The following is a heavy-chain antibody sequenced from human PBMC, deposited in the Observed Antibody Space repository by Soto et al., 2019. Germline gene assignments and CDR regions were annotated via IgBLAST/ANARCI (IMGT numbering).Heavy chain of an antibody. Sequence: QVQLVQSGAEVKKPGSSVKVSCKASGGTFSSYTISWVRQAPGQGLEWMGRIIPILGIANFAQKFQGRVTIPAEISTRPAYIELSGLRSEDTAVYSCAREEYYYGSGAFFDYWGQGTLVTVSS. D-gene: IGHD3-10*01. J-gene: IGHJ4*02. CDR3: AREEYYYGSGAFFDY. CDR2: IIPILGIA. V-gene: IGHV1-69*08. CDR1: GGTFSSYT.